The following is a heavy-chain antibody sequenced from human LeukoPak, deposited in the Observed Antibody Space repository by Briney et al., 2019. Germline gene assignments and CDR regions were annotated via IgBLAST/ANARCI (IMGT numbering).Heavy chain of an antibody. CDR2: ISGSGGST. Sequence: PGGSLRLSCAASGFTFSDYYMSWIRQAPGKGLEWVSAISGSGGSTYYADSVKGRFTISRDNSKNTLYLQMNSLRAEDTAVYYCAKPSDYYGSGSSSPPFDYWGQGTLVTVSS. D-gene: IGHD3-10*01. CDR3: AKPSDYYGSGSSSPPFDY. J-gene: IGHJ4*02. V-gene: IGHV3-23*01. CDR1: GFTFSDYY.